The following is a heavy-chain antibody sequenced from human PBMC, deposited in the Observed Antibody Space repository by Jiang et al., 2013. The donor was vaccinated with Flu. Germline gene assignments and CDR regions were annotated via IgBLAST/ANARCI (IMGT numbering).Heavy chain of an antibody. Sequence: GSGLVKPSGTLSLSCSVSGGSFSSSNWWSWVRQSPGKGLEWIGEVYHTGTTHYNPSLESRVTISVDKSKNQFSLRLTSVTAADTAVYYCVRDGSSRSEYFDYWGQGTLVTVSS. CDR3: VRDGSSRSEYFDY. CDR1: GGSFSSSNW. J-gene: IGHJ4*02. CDR2: VYHTGTT. D-gene: IGHD2-15*01. V-gene: IGHV4-4*02.